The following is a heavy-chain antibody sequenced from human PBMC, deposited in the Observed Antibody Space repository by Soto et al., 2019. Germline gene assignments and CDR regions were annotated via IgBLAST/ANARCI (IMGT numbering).Heavy chain of an antibody. CDR2: IRSSGSPI. Sequence: PGGSLRLSCVVSGFTFSNYSMSWVRQAPGKGLERVSYIRSSGSPIYYAESVRGRFTISRDNAKNSLYLQMNSLRDEDTAVYYCTRGSKGGSPPLWGQGTLVTVSS. CDR3: TRGSKGGSPPL. CDR1: GFTFSNYS. D-gene: IGHD2-15*01. J-gene: IGHJ4*02. V-gene: IGHV3-48*02.